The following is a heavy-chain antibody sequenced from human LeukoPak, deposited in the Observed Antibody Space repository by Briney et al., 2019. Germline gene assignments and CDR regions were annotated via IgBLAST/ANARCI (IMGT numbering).Heavy chain of an antibody. CDR3: AREGSSGYYRIFDY. CDR2: INPNSGGT. J-gene: IGHJ4*02. Sequence: GWINPNSGGTNYAQKFQGRVTMTRDTSISTAYMELSRLRSDDTAVYYCAREGSSGYYRIFDYWGQGTLVTVSS. V-gene: IGHV1-2*02. D-gene: IGHD3-22*01.